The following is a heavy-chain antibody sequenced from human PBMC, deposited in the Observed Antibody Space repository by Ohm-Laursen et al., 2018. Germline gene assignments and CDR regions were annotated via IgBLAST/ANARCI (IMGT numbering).Heavy chain of an antibody. CDR3: AKERVPDYGDYLDAFDI. Sequence: SSLRLSCTASGFTLSSYGMHWVRQAPGKGLEWVAVISYDGSNKYYADSVKGRFTISRDNSKNTLYLQMNSLRAEDTAVYYCAKERVPDYGDYLDAFDIWGQGTMVTVSS. CDR1: GFTLSSYG. CDR2: ISYDGSNK. J-gene: IGHJ3*02. D-gene: IGHD4-17*01. V-gene: IGHV3-30*18.